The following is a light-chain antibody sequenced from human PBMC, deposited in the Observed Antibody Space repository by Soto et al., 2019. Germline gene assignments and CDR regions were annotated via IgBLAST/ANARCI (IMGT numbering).Light chain of an antibody. J-gene: IGLJ3*02. CDR3: LTWGPGIWV. CDR2: INSDGRH. CDR1: SRHTNYA. V-gene: IGLV4-69*01. Sequence: QSVLTQSPSASASLGASVKLTCSLSSRHTNYAIAWHQVQPEKGPRYLMKINSDGRHIKGDGIPDRFSGSSSGAERYLTISSLRSEDAADYYCLTWGPGIWVFGGGTKLTVL.